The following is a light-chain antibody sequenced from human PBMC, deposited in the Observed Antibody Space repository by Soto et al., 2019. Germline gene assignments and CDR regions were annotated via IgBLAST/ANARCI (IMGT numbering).Light chain of an antibody. V-gene: IGLV4-69*01. CDR2: LNSDGSH. CDR1: SGHSSYA. Sequence: QPVLTQSPSASASLGASVKLTCTLSSGHSSYAIAWHQQQPEKGPQYLMKLNSDGSHSKGDGIPDRFSGSSSGAERYLTISSLQSEDEADYYFQTWVTGDVIFGGGTKLTVL. CDR3: QTWVTGDVI. J-gene: IGLJ2*01.